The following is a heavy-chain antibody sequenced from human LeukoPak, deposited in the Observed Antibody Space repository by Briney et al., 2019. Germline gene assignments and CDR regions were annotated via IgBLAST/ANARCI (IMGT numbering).Heavy chain of an antibody. CDR2: IRYDGSNK. V-gene: IGHV3-30*02. D-gene: IGHD3-22*01. CDR3: AKDGMIVVGRSYYFDY. CDR1: GFTFGSYG. J-gene: IGHJ4*02. Sequence: GGSLRLSCAASGFTFGSYGMHWVRQAPGKGLEWVEFIRYDGSNKYYADSVKGRFTISRDNSKNTLYLQMNSLRAEDTAVYYCAKDGMIVVGRSYYFDYWGQGTLVTVSS.